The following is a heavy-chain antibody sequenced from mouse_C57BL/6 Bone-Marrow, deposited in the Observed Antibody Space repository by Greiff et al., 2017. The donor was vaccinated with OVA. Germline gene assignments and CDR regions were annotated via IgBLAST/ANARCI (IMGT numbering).Heavy chain of an antibody. CDR2: INSDGGST. CDR3: ARRITTVGGFAY. Sequence: DVKLVESGGGLVQPGESLKLSCESNEYEFPSHDMSWVRKTPEKRLELVAAINSDGGSTYYPDTMERRFIISRDNTKKTLYLQMSSLRSEDTALYYCARRITTVGGFAYWGQGTLVTVSA. V-gene: IGHV5-2*03. CDR1: EYEFPSHD. J-gene: IGHJ3*01. D-gene: IGHD1-1*01.